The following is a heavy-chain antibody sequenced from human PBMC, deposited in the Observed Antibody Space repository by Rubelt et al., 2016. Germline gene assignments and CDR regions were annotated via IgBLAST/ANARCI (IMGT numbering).Heavy chain of an antibody. CDR1: GGSFSGYY. D-gene: IGHD3-10*01. Sequence: QVQLQQWGAGLLKPSETLSLTCAVYGGSFSGYYWSWIRQPPGKGLEWIGEINHSGSTNYNPSLRVRVTYVVEASKNTFSRKLGAGTAADTAVDYWARNYGSGSYGMDVWDQGTTVTVS. J-gene: IGHJ6*02. V-gene: IGHV4-34*01. CDR2: INHSGST. CDR3: ARNYGSGSYGMDV.